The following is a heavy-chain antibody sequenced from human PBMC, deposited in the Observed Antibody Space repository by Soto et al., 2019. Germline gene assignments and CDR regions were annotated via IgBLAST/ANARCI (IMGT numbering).Heavy chain of an antibody. J-gene: IGHJ5*01. CDR3: ARGCRIAAPRYNWFDS. CDR1: GYTFTGYY. Sequence: ASVKVSCKASGYTFTGYYMHWVRQAPGQGLEWMGWINPNSCGTNYAQKFQGRVTMTRDTSISTAYMELSRLRSDDTAVYYCARGCRIAAPRYNWFDSWGQGPMVTVSS. D-gene: IGHD6-13*01. CDR2: INPNSCGT. V-gene: IGHV1-2*02.